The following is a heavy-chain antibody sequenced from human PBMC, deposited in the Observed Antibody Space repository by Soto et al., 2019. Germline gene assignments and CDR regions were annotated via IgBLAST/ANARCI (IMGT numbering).Heavy chain of an antibody. V-gene: IGHV1-18*04. CDR1: GYTFTSYG. D-gene: IGHD2-15*01. J-gene: IGHJ6*02. Sequence: ASVKVSCKASGYTFTSYGISWMRQAPGQGLEWMGWIRAYNGNTNYAQKLQGRVTMTTDTSTSTAYMELRSLRSDDTAVYYCARTYCSGGSCYSRYGMDVWGQGTTVTVSS. CDR3: ARTYCSGGSCYSRYGMDV. CDR2: IRAYNGNT.